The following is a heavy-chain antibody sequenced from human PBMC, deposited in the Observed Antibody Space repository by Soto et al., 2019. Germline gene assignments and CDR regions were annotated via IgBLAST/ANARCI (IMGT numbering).Heavy chain of an antibody. V-gene: IGHV4-59*01. CDR2: FYSSGSP. CDR1: GGSLSGYY. Sequence: SETLSLTCTVSGGSLSGYYWSCIRQPPGKGLGWIGDFYSSGSPHHNPSLKNRVSISEDRSKNEFSLKLSSVTAADTAIYYCAREFYYDSSGIGLDSWGQGTLVTVSS. CDR3: AREFYYDSSGIGLDS. D-gene: IGHD3-22*01. J-gene: IGHJ4*02.